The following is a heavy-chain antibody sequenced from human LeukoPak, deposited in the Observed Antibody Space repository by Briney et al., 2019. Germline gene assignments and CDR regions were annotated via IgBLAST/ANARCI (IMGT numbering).Heavy chain of an antibody. D-gene: IGHD3-10*01. CDR3: ARHVVGGVLHYYYYGMDV. J-gene: IGHJ6*02. CDR2: IYYSWRT. V-gene: IGHV4-59*01. CDR1: GGSISSYY. Sequence: SETLSLTCTGSGGSISSYYWSWIRQPPGKGLEGICYIYYSWRTNYNPSLKSRVTISVDPSMNQFSLKLSSVTAADTAVYYCARHVVGGVLHYYYYGMDVWGQGTTVTVSS.